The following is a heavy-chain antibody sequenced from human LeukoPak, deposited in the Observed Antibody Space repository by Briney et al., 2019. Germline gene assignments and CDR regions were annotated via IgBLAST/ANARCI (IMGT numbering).Heavy chain of an antibody. D-gene: IGHD5-18*01. CDR2: INHSGST. V-gene: IGHV4-34*01. CDR1: GGSFSGYY. CDR3: ARARGYSYGTGWFDP. Sequence: SETLSLTCAVYGGSFSGYYWSWIRQPPGKGLEWMGEINHSGSTNYNPSLKSRVTLSVDTSKNQFSLKLSSVTAADTAVYYCARARGYSYGTGWFDPWGQGTLVTVSS. J-gene: IGHJ5*02.